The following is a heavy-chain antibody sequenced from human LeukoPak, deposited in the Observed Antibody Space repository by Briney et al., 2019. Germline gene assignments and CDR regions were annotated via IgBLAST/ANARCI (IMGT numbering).Heavy chain of an antibody. CDR1: GFNLSNHY. V-gene: IGHV3-11*01. J-gene: IGHJ6*02. Sequence: GGSLRLSCAASGFNLSNHYISWIRQAPGKGLEWVSYRHPTGSDIYYADSVKGRFTISRDNAQNSAHLQMNSLRADDTAVYYCARGHYGLDVWGQGTTVTVSS. CDR3: ARGHYGLDV. CDR2: RHPTGSDI.